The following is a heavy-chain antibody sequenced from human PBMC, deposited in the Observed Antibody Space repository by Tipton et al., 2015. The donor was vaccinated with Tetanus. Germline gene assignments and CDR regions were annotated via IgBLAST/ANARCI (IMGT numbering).Heavy chain of an antibody. V-gene: IGHV5-51*01. Sequence: QLVQSGAEVKKPGESLKISCKGSGYSFTSYWIGWVRQMPGKGLEWMGIIYPGDSDTRYSPSFQGQVTISADKSISTAYLQWSSLKASDTAMYYCARRCVVSARPWGYFDYWGQGTLVTVSS. J-gene: IGHJ4*02. CDR3: ARRCVVSARPWGYFDY. CDR2: IYPGDSDT. D-gene: IGHD2-21*01. CDR1: GYSFTSYW.